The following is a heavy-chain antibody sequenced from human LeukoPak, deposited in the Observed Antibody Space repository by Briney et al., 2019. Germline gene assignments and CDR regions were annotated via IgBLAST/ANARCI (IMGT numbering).Heavy chain of an antibody. V-gene: IGHV3-11*06. Sequence: PGGSLRLSCAASGFTFSDYYMSWIRQAPGKGLEWVSYISSSSRYTNYADSVKGRFTISRDNAKNSLYLQMNSLRAEDTAVYYCASIGGYSSGWYYHGYWGQGTLVTVSS. D-gene: IGHD6-19*01. CDR3: ASIGGYSSGWYYHGY. J-gene: IGHJ4*02. CDR1: GFTFSDYY. CDR2: ISSSSRYT.